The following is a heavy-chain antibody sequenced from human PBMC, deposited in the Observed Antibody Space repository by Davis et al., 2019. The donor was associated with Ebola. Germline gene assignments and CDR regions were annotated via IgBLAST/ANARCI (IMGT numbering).Heavy chain of an antibody. Sequence: MPSETLSLTCAVSGGSISSSNWWSWVRQPPGKGLEWIGEIYHSGSTNYNPSLKSRVTISVDTSKNQFSLKLSSVTAADTAVYYCARGRGYCSGGSCYGTPRFDYWGQGTLVTVSS. CDR1: GGSISSSNW. CDR2: IYHSGST. V-gene: IGHV4-4*02. J-gene: IGHJ4*02. CDR3: ARGRGYCSGGSCYGTPRFDY. D-gene: IGHD2-15*01.